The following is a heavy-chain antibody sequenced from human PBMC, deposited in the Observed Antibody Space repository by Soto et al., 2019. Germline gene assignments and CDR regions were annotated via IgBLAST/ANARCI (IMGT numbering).Heavy chain of an antibody. Sequence: DVQMLESGGGLVQPGGSLRLSCTASGFPFSKYAVSWVRQAPGKGLEWVSSISGSGGSTYYADSVKGRFIISRDNSKNTVYLRMNRLRGEDRAKYYCVQEGGGEWQRFGVYFDSWGQGSLVTVSS. V-gene: IGHV3-23*01. CDR1: GFPFSKYA. CDR2: ISGSGGST. D-gene: IGHD5-12*01. J-gene: IGHJ4*02. CDR3: VQEGGGEWQRFGVYFDS.